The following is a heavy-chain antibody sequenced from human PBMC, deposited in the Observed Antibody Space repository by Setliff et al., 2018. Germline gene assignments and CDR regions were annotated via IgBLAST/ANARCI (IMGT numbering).Heavy chain of an antibody. J-gene: IGHJ4*02. CDR2: VSVSGDNT. Sequence: GGSLRLSCAASGLTFNSYAMSWVRQAPGKGLEWVSTVSVSGDNTYYTDSVKGRFTTSRDNSKNTLYLQMNSLRGEDTAVYYCRLWFEEKMRDYWGQGTLVTVSS. D-gene: IGHD3-10*01. CDR1: GLTFNSYA. V-gene: IGHV3-23*01. CDR3: RLWFEEKMRDY.